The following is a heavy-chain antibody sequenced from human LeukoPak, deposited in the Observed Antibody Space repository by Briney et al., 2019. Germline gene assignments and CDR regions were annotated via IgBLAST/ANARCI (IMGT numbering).Heavy chain of an antibody. V-gene: IGHV1-46*01. CDR2: INPSGGSG. CDR1: GYTFTIYY. J-gene: IGHJ4*02. Sequence: GASVKVSCTASGYTFTIYYIHWVRQAPGQGLEWMGMINPSGGSGTYAQKFQGRVTMTRDTSTSTVYMELSSLRSEDTAVYYCARARDTGDYWGQGTMVTVSS. D-gene: IGHD3-16*02. CDR3: ARARDTGDY.